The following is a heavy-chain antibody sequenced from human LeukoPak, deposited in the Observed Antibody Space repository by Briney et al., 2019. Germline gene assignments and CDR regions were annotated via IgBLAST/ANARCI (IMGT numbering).Heavy chain of an antibody. Sequence: PGGSLRLSCAASGFTFSTYAMSWVRQAPGKGLEWVSGISGSGGSTYYADSVKGRFTISRDNSKNTLYLQMNSLRAEDTAVYYCAKDGSNYYGSGSYYYYMDVWGKGTTVTVSS. CDR1: GFTFSTYA. V-gene: IGHV3-23*01. CDR2: ISGSGGST. D-gene: IGHD3-10*01. J-gene: IGHJ6*03. CDR3: AKDGSNYYGSGSYYYYMDV.